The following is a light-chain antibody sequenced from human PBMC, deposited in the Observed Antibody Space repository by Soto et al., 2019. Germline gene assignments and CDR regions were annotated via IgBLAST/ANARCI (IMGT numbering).Light chain of an antibody. CDR3: LHYHSYPRT. CDR1: QDIRDY. CDR2: AS. J-gene: IGKJ1*01. Sequence: DIQMTQFPSAMSASVGDRVTITCRASQDIRDYLAWFQHKPGNVPKRLIYASTLQSGVPSRFSGSGSGTEFTLTITGLQPEDFATYYCLHYHSYPRTFGRETKVEIK. V-gene: IGKV1-17*03.